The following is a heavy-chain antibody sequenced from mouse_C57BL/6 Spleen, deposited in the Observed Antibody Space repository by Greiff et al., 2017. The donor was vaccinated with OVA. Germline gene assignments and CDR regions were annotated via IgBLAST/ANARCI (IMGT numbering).Heavy chain of an antibody. CDR2: INPNYGTT. CDR1: GYSFTDYN. V-gene: IGHV1-39*01. Sequence: EVQRVESGPELVKPGASVKISCKASGYSFTDYNMNWVKQSNGKSLELIGVINPNYGTTSYNQKFKGKATLTVDPSSSTAYMQLNSLTSEDSAVYYCARSTTAVEFAYWGQGTLVTVSA. J-gene: IGHJ3*01. D-gene: IGHD1-1*01. CDR3: ARSTTAVEFAY.